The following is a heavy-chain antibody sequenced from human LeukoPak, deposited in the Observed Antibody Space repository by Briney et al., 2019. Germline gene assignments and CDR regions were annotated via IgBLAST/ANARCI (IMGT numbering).Heavy chain of an antibody. CDR2: IHHSGRT. J-gene: IGHJ5*01. Sequence: SETLSLTCAAYGGSFSNYDWTWIRQPPGKGLDWIGEIHHSGRTNYNPSLKSRITISADTSKKQFSLRLSSVTAADTAVYYCARGRSRVTIFGVALNWLDSWGQGNLVTVSS. V-gene: IGHV4-34*01. CDR1: GGSFSNYD. CDR3: ARGRSRVTIFGVALNWLDS. D-gene: IGHD3-3*01.